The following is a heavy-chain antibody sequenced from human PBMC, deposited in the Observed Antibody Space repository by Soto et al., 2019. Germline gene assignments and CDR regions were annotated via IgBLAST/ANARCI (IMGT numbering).Heavy chain of an antibody. CDR1: GFIFNNYW. Sequence: EVQLVESGGDLVQPGGSLRLSCAGSGFIFNNYWMSWVRRAPGKGLEWVASIQKDGSETHYVDSVEGRVTISRDNAKNTVYLQMNSLSAEDTALYYCMTRHRGTPWDNWGQGTQVTVSS. CDR3: MTRHRGTPWDN. CDR2: IQKDGSET. V-gene: IGHV3-7*01. J-gene: IGHJ4*02. D-gene: IGHD1-1*01.